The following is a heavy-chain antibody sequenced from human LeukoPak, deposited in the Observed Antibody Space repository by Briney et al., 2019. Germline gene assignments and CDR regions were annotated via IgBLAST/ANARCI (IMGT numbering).Heavy chain of an antibody. CDR3: ARTADRYYDSSGYYHPSRYFDY. V-gene: IGHV4-30-4*01. J-gene: IGHJ4*02. Sequence: SETLSLTCTVSGGSISSGDYYWSWIRQPPGKGLEWIGYIYYSGSTYYNPSLKSRVTISVDTSKNQFSLKLSSVTAADTAVYYCARTADRYYDSSGYYHPSRYFDYWGQGTLVTVSS. CDR2: IYYSGST. CDR1: GGSISSGDYY. D-gene: IGHD3-22*01.